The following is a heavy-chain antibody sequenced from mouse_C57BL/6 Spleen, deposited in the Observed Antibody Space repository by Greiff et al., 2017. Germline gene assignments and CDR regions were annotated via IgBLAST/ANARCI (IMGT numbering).Heavy chain of an antibody. CDR2: IRLKSDNYAT. J-gene: IGHJ4*01. D-gene: IGHD2-1*01. Sequence: EVTLVESGGGLVQPGGSMKLSCVASGFTFSNYWMNWVRQSPEKGLEWVAQIRLKSDNYATPYAESVKGRFTISRDDSKSSVYLQMNNLRAEDTGIYYCTEYGNYVNYAMDYWGQGNSVTVSS. CDR3: TEYGNYVNYAMDY. CDR1: GFTFSNYW. V-gene: IGHV6-3*01.